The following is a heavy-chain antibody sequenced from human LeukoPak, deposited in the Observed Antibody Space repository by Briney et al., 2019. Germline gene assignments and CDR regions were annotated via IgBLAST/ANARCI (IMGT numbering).Heavy chain of an antibody. CDR1: GFTFSSYG. V-gene: IGHV3-9*01. J-gene: IGHJ6*04. CDR2: ISWNSGSI. Sequence: GGSLRLSCAASGFTFSSYGMSWVRQAPGKGLEWVSGISWNSGSIGYADSVKGQFTISRDNAKNSLYLQMNSLRAEDTALYYCAKDMHPKQVAVAGFQDVWGKGTTVTISS. CDR3: AKDMHPKQVAVAGFQDV. D-gene: IGHD6-19*01.